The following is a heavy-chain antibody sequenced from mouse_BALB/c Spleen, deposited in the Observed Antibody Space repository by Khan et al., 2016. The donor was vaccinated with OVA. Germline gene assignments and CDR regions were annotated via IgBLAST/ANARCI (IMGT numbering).Heavy chain of an antibody. Sequence: QIQLVQSGPELKKPGETVKISCKASGYTFTDYSMHWVKQAPGKGLKWMGWINTETGEPTYADDFKGRFAFSLETSATTAYLQINNLKNEDTATYFCSSRDLDTLDAWGHGTSVTVSS. CDR3: SSRDLDTLDA. V-gene: IGHV9-2-1*01. CDR1: GYTFTDYS. CDR2: INTETGEP. D-gene: IGHD3-2*01. J-gene: IGHJ4*01.